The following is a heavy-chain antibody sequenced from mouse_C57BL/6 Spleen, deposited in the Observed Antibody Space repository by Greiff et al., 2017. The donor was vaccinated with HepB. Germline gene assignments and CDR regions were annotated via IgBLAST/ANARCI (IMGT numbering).Heavy chain of an antibody. CDR2: IYPRSGNT. V-gene: IGHV1-81*01. J-gene: IGHJ3*01. Sequence: QVQLQQSGAELARPGASVKLSCKASGYTFTSYGISWVKQSPVQGLEWIGEIYPRSGNTYYNEKFKGKATLTADKSSSTAYMELSSLTSEDSAVYFCVRWGDYDEAYWGQGTLVTVSA. D-gene: IGHD2-4*01. CDR1: GYTFTSYG. CDR3: VRWGDYDEAY.